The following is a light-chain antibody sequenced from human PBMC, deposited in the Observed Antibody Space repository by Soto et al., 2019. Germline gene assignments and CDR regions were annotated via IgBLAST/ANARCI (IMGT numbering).Light chain of an antibody. CDR3: QHLNGYPRT. Sequence: DIQLTQSPSFLSASVGDRVTITCRASQGISSYLAWYQQKPGKAPNLLIYTASTLQSGVPSRFSGSGSGTDFTLTISSLQPEDCATYYCQHLNGYPRTFGQGTKVEI. CDR2: TAS. CDR1: QGISSY. V-gene: IGKV1-9*01. J-gene: IGKJ1*01.